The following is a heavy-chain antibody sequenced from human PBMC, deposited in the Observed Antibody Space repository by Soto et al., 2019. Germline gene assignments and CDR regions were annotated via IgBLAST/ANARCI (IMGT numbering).Heavy chain of an antibody. J-gene: IGHJ6*02. CDR2: IYSGGST. CDR3: ARERGYSGSFYYYGMDV. V-gene: IGHV3-66*01. D-gene: IGHD5-12*01. Sequence: EVQLVESGGGLVQPGGSLRLSCAASGFTVSSNYMSWVRQAPGKGLEWVSVIYSGGSTYYADSVKGRFTISRDNSKNTLYLQMNSLRAEDTAVYYCARERGYSGSFYYYGMDVWGPGTTVTVSS. CDR1: GFTVSSNY.